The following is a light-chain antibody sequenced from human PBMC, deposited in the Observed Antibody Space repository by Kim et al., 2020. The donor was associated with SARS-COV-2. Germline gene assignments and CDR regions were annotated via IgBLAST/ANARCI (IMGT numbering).Light chain of an antibody. CDR1: SLRSYY. CDR2: GKN. V-gene: IGLV3-19*01. Sequence: SSELTQDPAVSVALGQTVRITCHGDSLRSYYASWYQQKPGQAPVLVIYGKNNRPSGIPDRFSGSSSGNTASFTITGAQAGDEADYYYTSRHSSDHHWVFG. CDR3: TSRHSSDHHWV. J-gene: IGLJ3*02.